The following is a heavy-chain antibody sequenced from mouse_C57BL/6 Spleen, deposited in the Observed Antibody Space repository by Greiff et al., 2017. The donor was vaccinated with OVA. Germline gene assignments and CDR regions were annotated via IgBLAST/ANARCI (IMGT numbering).Heavy chain of an antibody. J-gene: IGHJ4*01. D-gene: IGHD1-1*01. CDR2: IDPSDSYT. V-gene: IGHV1-59*01. Sequence: VQLQQPGAELVRPGTSVKLSCKASGYTFTSYWMHWVKQRPGQGLEWIGVIDPSDSYTNYNQKFKGKATLTVDTSSSTAYMQLSSLTSEDSAVYYCARVNYGSSYSYAMDYWGQGTSVTVSS. CDR3: ARVNYGSSYSYAMDY. CDR1: GYTFTSYW.